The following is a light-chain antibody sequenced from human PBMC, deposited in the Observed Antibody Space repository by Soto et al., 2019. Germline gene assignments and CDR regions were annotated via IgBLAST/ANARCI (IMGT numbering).Light chain of an antibody. V-gene: IGKV4-1*01. CDR2: WAS. J-gene: IGKJ4*01. Sequence: DIVMTQSPDSLAVSLGERATINCKSRQSVLYSSNNKNYLAWYQQKPGQPPKLLIYWASTRESGVPDRFSGSGSGTDFTLTISSLQAEDVAVYYCQQYYSTLLTFGGGTKVDIK. CDR3: QQYYSTLLT. CDR1: QSVLYSSNNKNY.